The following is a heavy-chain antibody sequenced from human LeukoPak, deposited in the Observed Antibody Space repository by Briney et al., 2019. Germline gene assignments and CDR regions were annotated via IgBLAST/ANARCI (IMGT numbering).Heavy chain of an antibody. CDR1: GGSISSYY. V-gene: IGHV4-59*08. J-gene: IGHJ3*02. CDR2: IYFSGST. Sequence: SETLSLTCTVSGGSISSYYWSWIRQPPGKGLEWIGYIYFSGSTNYNPSLKSRVTISVDTSKNQFSLKLSSVTAADTAVYYCARRRDAFDIWGQGTMVTVSS. CDR3: ARRRDAFDI.